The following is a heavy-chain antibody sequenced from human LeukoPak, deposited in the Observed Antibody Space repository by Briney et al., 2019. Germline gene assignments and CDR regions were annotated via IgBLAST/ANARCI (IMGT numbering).Heavy chain of an antibody. CDR3: ARGRWPYYYYMDV. Sequence: SETLSLTCTVSGGSISSYYWSWIRQPPGKGLEWIGYIYYSGSTNYNPSLKSRVTISVDTSKNQFSLKLSSVTAADTAVYYCARGRWPYYYYMDVWGKGTTVTVSS. CDR1: GGSISSYY. V-gene: IGHV4-59*01. CDR2: IYYSGST. J-gene: IGHJ6*03. D-gene: IGHD4-23*01.